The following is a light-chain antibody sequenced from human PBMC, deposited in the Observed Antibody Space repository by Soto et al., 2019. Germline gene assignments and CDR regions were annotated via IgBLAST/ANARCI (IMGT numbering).Light chain of an antibody. CDR1: QGISTY. V-gene: IGKV1-39*01. CDR2: AAS. Sequence: DIQMTQSPSSLSASVGDRVTITCRASQGISTYLNWYQQKPGKAPKLLIYAASSLQSGVPSRFSGSESETDFTLTISSLQPEDFANYSCQQSYSTPLTFGQGTKVDIK. CDR3: QQSYSTPLT. J-gene: IGKJ1*01.